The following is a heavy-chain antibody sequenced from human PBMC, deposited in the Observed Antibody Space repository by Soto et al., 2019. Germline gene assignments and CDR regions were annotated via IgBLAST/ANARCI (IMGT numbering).Heavy chain of an antibody. V-gene: IGHV4-59*08. J-gene: IGHJ4*02. D-gene: IGHD5-18*01. CDR1: GGSISSYY. Sequence: QVQLQESDPGLVKPSETLSLTCTVSGGSISSYYWSWIRQPPGKGLEWIGYIYYSGSTNYNPSLMSRVTISVDTSKNQFSLKLSSVTAADTAVYYCASGTAMATDFDYWGQGTLVTVSS. CDR2: IYYSGST. CDR3: ASGTAMATDFDY.